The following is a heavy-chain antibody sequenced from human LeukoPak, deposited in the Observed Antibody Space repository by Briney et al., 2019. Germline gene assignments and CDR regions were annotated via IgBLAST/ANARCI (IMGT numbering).Heavy chain of an antibody. CDR1: GYTLTGLS. Sequence: ASVKVSCKVSGYTLTGLSMHWVRQAPGKGLEWMGGFDPEDGETIYAQKFQGRVTMTEDTSTDTAYMELSSLRSEDTAVYYCATGGHSGSYYFDYWGQGTLVTVSS. CDR2: FDPEDGET. V-gene: IGHV1-24*01. CDR3: ATGGHSGSYYFDY. J-gene: IGHJ4*02. D-gene: IGHD1-26*01.